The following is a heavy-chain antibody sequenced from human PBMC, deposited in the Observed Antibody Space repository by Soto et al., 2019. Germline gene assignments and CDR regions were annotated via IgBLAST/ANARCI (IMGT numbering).Heavy chain of an antibody. V-gene: IGHV1-18*01. CDR3: ARDDGSTSVHFDD. CDR1: GYTFTSYG. Sequence: ATVKVSCKASGYTFTSYGIRWVRQAPGQGLEWMGWISAYNGNTNYAQKLQDRVNMTTDTTTSTAYMVLRSLRSDDTTVYYCARDDGSTSVHFDDWGQGTLVTVSS. D-gene: IGHD2-2*01. CDR2: ISAYNGNT. J-gene: IGHJ4*02.